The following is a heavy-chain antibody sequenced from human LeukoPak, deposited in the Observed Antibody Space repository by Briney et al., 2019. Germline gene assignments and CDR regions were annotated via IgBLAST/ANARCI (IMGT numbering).Heavy chain of an antibody. CDR2: ISSSSSYI. J-gene: IGHJ4*02. Sequence: GGSLSLSCTVSGFTFSSNIMGWFRQAPGKGLEGVSSISSSSSYIYYADSVKGRFTISRDNAKNSLYLQMNSLRAEDTAVYYCARSSWDCSSTSCYLGYWGQGTLVTVSS. D-gene: IGHD2-2*01. CDR1: GFTFSSNI. V-gene: IGHV3-21*01. CDR3: ARSSWDCSSTSCYLGY.